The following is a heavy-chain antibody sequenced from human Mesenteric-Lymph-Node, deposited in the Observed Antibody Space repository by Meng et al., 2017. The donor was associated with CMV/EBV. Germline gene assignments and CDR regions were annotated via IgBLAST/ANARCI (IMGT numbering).Heavy chain of an antibody. CDR3: ARGEQWGERGIDY. V-gene: IGHV4-34*01. Sequence: SETLSLTCGVYGGSFSGYYWSWIRQPPGKGLEWIGEINHSGSTNYNPSLKSRVTISVDTSKNQFSLKLSSVTAADTAVYYCARGEQWGERGIDYWGQGTLVTVSS. CDR1: GGSFSGYY. J-gene: IGHJ4*02. D-gene: IGHD6-19*01. CDR2: INHSGST.